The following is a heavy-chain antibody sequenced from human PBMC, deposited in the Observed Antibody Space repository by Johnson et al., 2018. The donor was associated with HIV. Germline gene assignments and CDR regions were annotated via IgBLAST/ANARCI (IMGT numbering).Heavy chain of an antibody. CDR3: AKVRRGSSYGDAFYI. CDR2: ISGSGGST. Sequence: MQLVESGGGLVQPGGSLRLSCAASGFTFSSYAMSWVRQAPGKGLEWVSAISGSGGSTYYAHSVKGRFTISRDNSKNTLYLQKNSLRAEDQAVYYCAKVRRGSSYGDAFYIWGQGTMVTVSS. D-gene: IGHD1-26*01. V-gene: IGHV3-23*04. CDR1: GFTFSSYA. J-gene: IGHJ3*02.